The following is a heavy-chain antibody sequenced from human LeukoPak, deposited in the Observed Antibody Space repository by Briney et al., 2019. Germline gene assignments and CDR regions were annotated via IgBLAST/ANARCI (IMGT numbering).Heavy chain of an antibody. J-gene: IGHJ3*02. CDR1: GFTFSSYA. D-gene: IGHD3-10*01. Sequence: PGGSLRLSCAASGFTFSSYAMSWVRQAPGKGLEWVSAISGSGGSTYYADSVKGRFTISRDNSKNTLYLQMNSLRAEDTAVYYCARDYYMTGWPSDAFDIWGQGTMVSVSS. CDR3: ARDYYMTGWPSDAFDI. V-gene: IGHV3-23*01. CDR2: ISGSGGST.